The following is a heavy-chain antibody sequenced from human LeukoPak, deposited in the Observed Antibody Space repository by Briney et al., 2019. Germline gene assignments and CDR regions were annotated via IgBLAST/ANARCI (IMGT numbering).Heavy chain of an antibody. Sequence: SETLSLTCAVYGGSFSGYYWSWIRQPPGKGLEWIGEINHSGSTNYNPSLKSRVTISVDTSKNQFSLKLSSVTAADTAVYYCARVSCSGGSCYPLNFDYWGQGTLVTVSS. CDR1: GGSFSGYY. V-gene: IGHV4-34*01. J-gene: IGHJ4*02. D-gene: IGHD2-15*01. CDR2: INHSGST. CDR3: ARVSCSGGSCYPLNFDY.